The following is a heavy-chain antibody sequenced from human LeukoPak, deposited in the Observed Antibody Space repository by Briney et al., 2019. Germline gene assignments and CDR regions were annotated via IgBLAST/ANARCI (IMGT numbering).Heavy chain of an antibody. CDR2: IHYSGSA. CDR1: GGSFSGHY. Sequence: SETLSLTCAVYGGSFSGHYWSWIRQPPGKGLEWIGEIHYSGSANYNPSLKSRITISVDTSKNQFSLKLSSVTAADTAVYFCARASRENVDASGNFYPDYWGQGNLVTVSS. D-gene: IGHD3-10*01. V-gene: IGHV4-34*01. J-gene: IGHJ4*02. CDR3: ARASRENVDASGNFYPDY.